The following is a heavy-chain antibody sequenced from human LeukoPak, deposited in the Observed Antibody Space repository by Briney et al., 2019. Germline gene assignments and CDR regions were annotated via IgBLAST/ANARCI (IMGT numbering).Heavy chain of an antibody. CDR1: GGSISSYY. CDR3: ARGAVVGATPYYFDY. Sequence: KASETLSLTCTVSGGSISSYYWSWIRQPPGKGLEWIAYIYYSGSTNYNPSLKSRVTISVDTSKNQFSLKLSSVTAADTAVYYCARGAVVGATPYYFDYWGQGTLVTVSS. CDR2: IYYSGST. J-gene: IGHJ4*02. V-gene: IGHV4-59*01. D-gene: IGHD1-26*01.